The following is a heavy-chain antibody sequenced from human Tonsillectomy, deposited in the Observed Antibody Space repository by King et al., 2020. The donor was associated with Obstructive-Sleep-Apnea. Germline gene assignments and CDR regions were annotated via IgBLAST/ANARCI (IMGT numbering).Heavy chain of an antibody. J-gene: IGHJ4*02. CDR1: GGSISSYY. D-gene: IGHD6-6*01. CDR2: IYYSGST. CDR3: ARGPYSSPYYFDY. V-gene: IGHV4-59*12. Sequence: QLQESGPGLVKPSETLSLTCTVSGGSISSYYWSWIRQPPGKGLEWIGYIYYSGSTNYNPSLKSRVTISVDTSKNQFSLKLSSVTAAATAVYYCARGPYSSPYYFDYWGQGTLVTVSS.